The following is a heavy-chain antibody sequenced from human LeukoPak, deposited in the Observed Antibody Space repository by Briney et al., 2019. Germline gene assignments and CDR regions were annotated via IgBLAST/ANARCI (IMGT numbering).Heavy chain of an antibody. J-gene: IGHJ6*02. CDR2: IYTGGST. CDR1: GFTVDSSY. D-gene: IGHD6-13*01. V-gene: IGHV3-66*02. CDR3: AKCFAKAAANVFGGYTIDV. Sequence: GGSLRLSCAASGFTVDSSYMSWVRQAPGKGLEWVSLIYTGGSTYYADSVRGRFTISRENSKNTLYLHMYSLTTEDTADYYSAKCFAKAAANVFGGYTIDVWGQGTTVTVSS.